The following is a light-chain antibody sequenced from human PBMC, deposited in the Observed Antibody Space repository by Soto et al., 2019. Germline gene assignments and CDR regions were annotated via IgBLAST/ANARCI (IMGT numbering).Light chain of an antibody. CDR3: ISYTSGNTPVV. CDR1: SSDIGGNDY. V-gene: IGLV2-14*03. Sequence: QSALTQPASVSGSPGQSITISCTGASSDIGGNDYVSWFQHLPGRAPKLMIYDVSRRHSGVSNRFSGAKSGNTASLIISGLQAEDEDDYFCISYTSGNTPVVFGGGTKLPVL. CDR2: DVS. J-gene: IGLJ3*02.